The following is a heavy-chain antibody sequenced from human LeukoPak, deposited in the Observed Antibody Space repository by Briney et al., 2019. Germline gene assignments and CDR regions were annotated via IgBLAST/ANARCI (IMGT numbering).Heavy chain of an antibody. CDR1: GGSISSGGYY. D-gene: IGHD3-3*01. Sequence: SQTLSLTCTVSGGSISSGGYYWSWIRQPPGKGLVWIGYIDHSGSTYYNPSLRSRVLISVDRSKNQFSLKLSSVTAADTAVYYCARRETYYDFWSGYSGGYFDYWGQGTLVTVSS. J-gene: IGHJ4*02. CDR2: IDHSGST. CDR3: ARRETYYDFWSGYSGGYFDY. V-gene: IGHV4-30-2*01.